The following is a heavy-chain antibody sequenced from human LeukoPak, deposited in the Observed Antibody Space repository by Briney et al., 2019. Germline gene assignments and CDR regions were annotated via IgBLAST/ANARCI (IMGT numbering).Heavy chain of an antibody. J-gene: IGHJ4*02. CDR2: ITGSDDRT. Sequence: PGGSLRLSCAASGFTFSSAAMTWVRQAPGQGLEWVSTITGSDDRTYYADSGKGRFTISRDYSRNKMHLQMNSLRTEDTAMYYCAKGSQLNSGYHPDYWGQGTLVTVSS. V-gene: IGHV3-23*01. D-gene: IGHD3-22*01. CDR3: AKGSQLNSGYHPDY. CDR1: GFTFSSAA.